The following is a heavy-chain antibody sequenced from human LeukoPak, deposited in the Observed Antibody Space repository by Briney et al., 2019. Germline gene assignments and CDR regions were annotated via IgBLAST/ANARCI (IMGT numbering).Heavy chain of an antibody. CDR2: ISSSSSYI. Sequence: GGSLRLSCAASGFTFSSYSMNWVRQAPGKGLEWVSSISSSSSYIYYADSVKGRFTISRDNAKNSLYLQMNSLRAEDTAVYYCARLPRYGGYDHFDYWGQGILVIVSS. V-gene: IGHV3-21*01. CDR1: GFTFSSYS. D-gene: IGHD5-12*01. CDR3: ARLPRYGGYDHFDY. J-gene: IGHJ4*02.